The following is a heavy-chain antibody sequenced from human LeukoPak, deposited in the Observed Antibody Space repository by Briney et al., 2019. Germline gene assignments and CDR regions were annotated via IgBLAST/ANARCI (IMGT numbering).Heavy chain of an antibody. CDR1: GGSISSGSYY. CDR3: ARDGYYDFWSGYPSECFQH. V-gene: IGHV4-61*02. CDR2: IYTSGST. D-gene: IGHD3-3*01. J-gene: IGHJ1*01. Sequence: SETLSLTCTVSGGSISSGSYYWSWIRQPAGKGLEWIGRIYTSGSTNYNPSLKSRVTISVDTSKNQFSLKLSSVTAAGTAVYYCARDGYYDFWSGYPSECFQHWGQGTLVTVSS.